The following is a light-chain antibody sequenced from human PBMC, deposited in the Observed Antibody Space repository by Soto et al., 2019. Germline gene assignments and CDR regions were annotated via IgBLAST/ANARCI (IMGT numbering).Light chain of an antibody. CDR3: GTRDSGLSAYV. J-gene: IGLJ1*01. CDR2: DNN. CDR1: SSNIGNNY. Sequence: QSVLTQPPSVSAAPGQKVTISCSGSSSNIGNNYVSWYQQLPGTAPKLLIYDNNKRPSGIPDRFSGSKSGTSATLGITGLQTGDEADYYCGTRDSGLSAYVFGTGTKVTVL. V-gene: IGLV1-51*01.